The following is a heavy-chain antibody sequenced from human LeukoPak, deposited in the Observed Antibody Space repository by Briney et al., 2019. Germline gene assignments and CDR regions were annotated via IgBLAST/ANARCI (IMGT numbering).Heavy chain of an antibody. V-gene: IGHV1-2*04. D-gene: IGHD3-10*01. CDR2: INPNSGAT. Sequence: GASVKVSRKASGYTFTDYHIHWVRQAPGQGLEWMGWINPNSGATNYAQEFQGWVTMTRDTSISTAYMELTRLTSDDTAMYYCAKYASGLTWGQGTLVTVSS. J-gene: IGHJ5*02. CDR1: GYTFTDYH. CDR3: AKYASGLT.